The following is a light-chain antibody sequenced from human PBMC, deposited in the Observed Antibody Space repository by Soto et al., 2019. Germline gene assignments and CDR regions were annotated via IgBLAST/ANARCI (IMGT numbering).Light chain of an antibody. CDR1: QSVSSSY. Sequence: EIVLTQSPGNLSLSPGERATLSCRASQSVSSSYLAWYQQKPGQAPRLLNYGASSRATDIPDRFSGSVSGTDFTLTIIRLEPEEFAVYYCQQYGVSMYTFGQGTKLEIK. V-gene: IGKV3-20*01. J-gene: IGKJ2*01. CDR3: QQYGVSMYT. CDR2: GAS.